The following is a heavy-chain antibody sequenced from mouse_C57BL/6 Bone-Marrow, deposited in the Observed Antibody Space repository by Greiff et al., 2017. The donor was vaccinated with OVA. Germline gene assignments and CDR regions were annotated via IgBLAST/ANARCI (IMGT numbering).Heavy chain of an antibody. Sequence: VQLQQSGAELARPGASVKLSCKASGYTFTSYGISWVKQRTGQGLEWIGEIYPRCGNTYYNEKFKGKATLTADKSSSTAYMELRSLTSEDSAVYFCARDERFAYWGQGTLVTVSA. CDR2: IYPRCGNT. J-gene: IGHJ3*01. V-gene: IGHV1-81*01. CDR3: ARDERFAY. CDR1: GYTFTSYG.